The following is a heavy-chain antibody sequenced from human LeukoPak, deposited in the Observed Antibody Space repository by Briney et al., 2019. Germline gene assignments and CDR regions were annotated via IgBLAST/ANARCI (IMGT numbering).Heavy chain of an antibody. Sequence: PSETLSLTCTVSGGSIRSYYWSWIRQPPGKGLEWIGYIYYSGSTNYNPSLKSRVTISVDTSKNQFSLKLSSVTAADTAVYYCAKTRAPYGIDVWGQGTTVTVSS. J-gene: IGHJ6*02. V-gene: IGHV4-59*08. CDR2: IYYSGST. CDR3: AKTRAPYGIDV. CDR1: GGSIRSYY.